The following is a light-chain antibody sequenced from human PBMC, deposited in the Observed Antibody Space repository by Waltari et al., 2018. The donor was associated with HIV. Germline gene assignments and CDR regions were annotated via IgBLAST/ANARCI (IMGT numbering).Light chain of an antibody. Sequence: QSALTQPPSVSGAPGQRVTISCTGNRSNIGAGYFVHWYQHLPGTAPKLLVYCEMKRPTGVPDRFSGAKSGTSASLAITGLQAEDEADYYCQSYDSSLRASVFGGGTKLTVL. CDR3: QSYDSSLRASV. CDR2: CEM. CDR1: RSNIGAGYF. V-gene: IGLV1-40*01. J-gene: IGLJ2*01.